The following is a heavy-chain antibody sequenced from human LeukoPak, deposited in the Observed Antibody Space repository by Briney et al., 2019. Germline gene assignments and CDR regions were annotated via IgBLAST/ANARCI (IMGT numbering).Heavy chain of an antibody. CDR1: GGSISSGGYY. D-gene: IGHD3-10*01. Sequence: PSETLSLTCTVSGGSISSGGYYWSWIRQHPGKGLGWIGYIYYSGSTYYNPSLKSRVTISVDTSKNQFSLKLSSVTAADTAVYYCARDQSGYYGSGSYGMDVWGKGTTVTVSS. CDR2: IYYSGST. J-gene: IGHJ6*04. V-gene: IGHV4-31*03. CDR3: ARDQSGYYGSGSYGMDV.